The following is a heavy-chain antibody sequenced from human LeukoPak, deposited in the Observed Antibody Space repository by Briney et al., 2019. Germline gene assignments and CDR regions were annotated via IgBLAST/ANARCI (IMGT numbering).Heavy chain of an antibody. CDR1: GFTFSSYG. CDR3: TIIMDFWSGSHFDY. J-gene: IGHJ4*02. D-gene: IGHD3-3*01. CDR2: IRYDGSNK. V-gene: IGHV3-30*02. Sequence: GGSLRLSCAASGFTFSSYGMHWVRQAPGKGLEWVAFIRYDGSNKYYADSVKGRFIISRDNSKNTLYLQMNSLRAEDTAAYYCTIIMDFWSGSHFDYWGQGTLVTVSS.